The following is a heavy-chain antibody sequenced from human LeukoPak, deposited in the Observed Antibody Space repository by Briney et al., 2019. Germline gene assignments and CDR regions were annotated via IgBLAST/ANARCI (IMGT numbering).Heavy chain of an antibody. Sequence: GGSLRLSCAASGFAFSDYWMSWVRQAPGKGLEWVAKIKPDGSAKYYVDSVKGRFTISRDKAKNSLYLQMNSLRDEDTAVYYCARGGYSYGHDYWGQGTLVTVSS. J-gene: IGHJ4*02. CDR1: GFAFSDYW. CDR2: IKPDGSAK. CDR3: ARGGYSYGHDY. D-gene: IGHD5-18*01. V-gene: IGHV3-7*01.